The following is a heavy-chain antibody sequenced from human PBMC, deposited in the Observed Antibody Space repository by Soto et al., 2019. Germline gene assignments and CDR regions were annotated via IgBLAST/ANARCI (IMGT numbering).Heavy chain of an antibody. Sequence: VSSVKVSFKASGYTFTGYFIHWVRQAPGQGLEWMGWINPNSGGTNYAQKFQGRVTMTRDTSINTAYMELSRLRSDDTAVYYCARDFLYYYDSSGKFDYWGQGTLVTVSA. CDR1: GYTFTGYF. CDR3: ARDFLYYYDSSGKFDY. J-gene: IGHJ4*02. D-gene: IGHD3-22*01. V-gene: IGHV1-2*02. CDR2: INPNSGGT.